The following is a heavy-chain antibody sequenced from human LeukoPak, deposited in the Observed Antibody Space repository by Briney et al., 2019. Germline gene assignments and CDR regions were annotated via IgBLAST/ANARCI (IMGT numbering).Heavy chain of an antibody. V-gene: IGHV4-39*01. J-gene: IGHJ4*02. CDR3: ANSANYGGNSGYFDY. CDR1: GGSISSSSYY. D-gene: IGHD4-23*01. CDR2: IYYSGNT. Sequence: PSETLSLTCTVSGGSISSSSYYWGWIRQPPGKGLEWIGSIYYSGNTYYNPSLKSRVTTSIDTSKNQFSLKLSSVTAADTAVYYCANSANYGGNSGYFDYWGQGTLVTVSS.